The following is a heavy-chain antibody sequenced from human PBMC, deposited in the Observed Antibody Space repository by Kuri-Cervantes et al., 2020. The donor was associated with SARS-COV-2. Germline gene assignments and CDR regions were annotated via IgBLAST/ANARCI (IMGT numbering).Heavy chain of an antibody. CDR1: GDSISSGSYY. CDR2: INHSGST. Sequence: SETLSLTCTVSGDSISSGSYYWSWIRQPPGKGLEWIGEINHSGSTNYNPSLKSRVTISVDTSKNQFSLKLSSVTAADTAVYYCAGSSKYYYYMDVWGKGTTVTVSS. V-gene: IGHV4-39*07. CDR3: AGSSKYYYYMDV. J-gene: IGHJ6*03. D-gene: IGHD2-2*01.